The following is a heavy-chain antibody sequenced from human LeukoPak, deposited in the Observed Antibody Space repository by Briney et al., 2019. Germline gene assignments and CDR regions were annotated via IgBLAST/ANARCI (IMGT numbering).Heavy chain of an antibody. V-gene: IGHV3-74*01. Sequence: PGGSLRLSCAASGFTFGISGMHWVRQAPGKGLVWVSLINSDVSSTWYADSVKGRFTISRDNAKNTVYLQMDSLRAEDTAVYYCLKDADYWGHGTRVTVSS. J-gene: IGHJ4*01. CDR1: GFTFGISG. CDR2: INSDVSST. CDR3: LKDADY.